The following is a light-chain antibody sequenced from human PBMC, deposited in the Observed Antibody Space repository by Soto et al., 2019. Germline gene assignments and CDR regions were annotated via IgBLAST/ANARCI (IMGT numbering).Light chain of an antibody. V-gene: IGKV1-5*03. CDR1: QSISSW. J-gene: IGKJ1*01. Sequence: DIHMTQSPSTLSSSLVDRVTITCRASQSISSWLAWYQQKPGKAPKLLIYKASSLESGVPSRFSGSGSGTEFTLTISSLQPDDFATYYCQQYNSYWTFGQGTKVDIK. CDR3: QQYNSYWT. CDR2: KAS.